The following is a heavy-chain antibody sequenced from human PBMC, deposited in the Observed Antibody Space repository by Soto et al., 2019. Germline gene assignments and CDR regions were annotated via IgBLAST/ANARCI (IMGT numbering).Heavy chain of an antibody. CDR2: LLWHGDRP. CDR1: GFSFDEHA. D-gene: IGHD2-15*01. Sequence: EAQLVESGGGLVQPGGSLRLSCAFSGFSFDEHAMHWVRQAPGKGLEWVAGLLWHGDRPGYADSVKGRFTISRDSAKDFLYLQRNGGGTEDTALYYCGKDLTPGGLESWGQGTLVTVSS. V-gene: IGHV3-9*01. J-gene: IGHJ4*02. CDR3: GKDLTPGGLES.